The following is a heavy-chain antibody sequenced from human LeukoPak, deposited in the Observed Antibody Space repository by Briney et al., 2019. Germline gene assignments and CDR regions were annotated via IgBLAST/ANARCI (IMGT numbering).Heavy chain of an antibody. Sequence: ASVKVSCKASGYTFTSYYIHWVRQAPGQGLAWMGIINLSAGSTSYAQKFQGRVTMTRDMSTSTVYMELSSLRSEDTAVYYCASSLIGDDAFDIWGQGTMVTVSS. V-gene: IGHV1-46*01. CDR3: ASSLIGDDAFDI. CDR1: GYTFTSYY. J-gene: IGHJ3*02. CDR2: INLSAGST.